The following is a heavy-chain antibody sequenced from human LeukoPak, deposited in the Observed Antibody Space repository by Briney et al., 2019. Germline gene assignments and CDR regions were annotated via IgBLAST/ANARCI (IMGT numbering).Heavy chain of an antibody. CDR2: ISYDGSNK. J-gene: IGHJ4*02. D-gene: IGHD1-1*01. Sequence: GGSLRLSCAASGFTFSSYGMHWVRQAPGKGLEWVAVISYDGSNKYYADSVKGRFTISRDNSKNTLYLQMNSLRAEDTAVYYCAKDYGNAVFDYWGQGTLVTVS. CDR1: GFTFSSYG. CDR3: AKDYGNAVFDY. V-gene: IGHV3-30*18.